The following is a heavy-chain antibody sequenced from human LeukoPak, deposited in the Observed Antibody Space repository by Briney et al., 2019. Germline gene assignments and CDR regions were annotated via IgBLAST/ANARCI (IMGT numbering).Heavy chain of an antibody. V-gene: IGHV3-30-3*01. CDR3: ARDFIVSYYDSSGFGY. D-gene: IGHD3-22*01. CDR2: ISYDGSQK. J-gene: IGHJ4*02. Sequence: GGSLRLSCAASGFTFSSYAMHWVRQAPGKGLQWVAVISYDGSQKYYADSVKGRFTISRDNSKNTLYLQMNSLRAEDTAVYYCARDFIVSYYDSSGFGYWGQGTLVTVSS. CDR1: GFTFSSYA.